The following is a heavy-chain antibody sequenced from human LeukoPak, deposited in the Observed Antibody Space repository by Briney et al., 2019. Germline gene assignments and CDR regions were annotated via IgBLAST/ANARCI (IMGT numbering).Heavy chain of an antibody. CDR2: INPNSGGT. J-gene: IGHJ6*03. D-gene: IGHD3-3*01. CDR3: ARDPGTIFGAPGYMDV. V-gene: IGHV1-2*02. CDR1: RYTFTGYY. Sequence: GASVKVSCKSSRYTFTGYYMHWVRQAPGQGLEWMGWINPNSGGTNYAQKFQGRVTMTRDTSISTAYMELSRLRSDDTAVYYCARDPGTIFGAPGYMDVWGKGTTVTVSS.